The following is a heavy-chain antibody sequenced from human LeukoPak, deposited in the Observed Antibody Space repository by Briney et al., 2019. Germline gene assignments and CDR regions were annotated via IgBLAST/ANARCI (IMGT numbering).Heavy chain of an antibody. Sequence: SETLSLTCAVYGGSFSGYYWSWIRQPPGKGLEWIGEINHSGSTNYNPSLKSRVTISVDTSKNQFSLKLSSVTAADTAVYYCARHYGRRRGYYYWGQGTLVTVSS. J-gene: IGHJ4*02. CDR1: GGSFSGYY. CDR3: ARHYGRRRGYYY. D-gene: IGHD3-22*01. CDR2: INHSGST. V-gene: IGHV4-34*01.